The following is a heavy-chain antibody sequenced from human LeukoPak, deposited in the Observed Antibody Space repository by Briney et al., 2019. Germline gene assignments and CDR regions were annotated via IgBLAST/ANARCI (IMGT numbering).Heavy chain of an antibody. Sequence: GASVKVSCKASGNTFTSYDINWVRQATGQGLEWMGWMNPNTGNTGYAQKLQGRVTMTTDTSTSTAYMELRSLRSDDTAVYCCAREKSGYFDYWGQGTLVTVSS. CDR1: GNTFTSYD. CDR2: MNPNTGNT. J-gene: IGHJ4*02. CDR3: AREKSGYFDY. V-gene: IGHV1-8*01. D-gene: IGHD3-10*01.